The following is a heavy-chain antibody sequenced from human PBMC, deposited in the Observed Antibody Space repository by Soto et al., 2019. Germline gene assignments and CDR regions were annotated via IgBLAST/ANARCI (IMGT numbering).Heavy chain of an antibody. CDR3: AQGKISTTGLNY. V-gene: IGHV3-23*01. D-gene: IGHD1-1*01. Sequence: GGSLRLSCAASGFTFSSNSMKWVRQAPGKGLEWVSYISNSGGSTYHADSVKGRFTISRDDSEKTLYLQMNSLRVEDAAIYFCAQGKISTTGLNYWGQGTLVTVSS. CDR1: GFTFSSNS. J-gene: IGHJ4*02. CDR2: ISNSGGST.